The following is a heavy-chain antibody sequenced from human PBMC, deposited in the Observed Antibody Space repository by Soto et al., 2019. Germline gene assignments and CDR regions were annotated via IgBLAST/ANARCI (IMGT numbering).Heavy chain of an antibody. D-gene: IGHD3-22*01. CDR2: INQDGSEK. CDR3: ARSSGYHDTYPTNQYFHH. CDR1: GFTFSTYW. V-gene: IGHV3-7*01. Sequence: EVQLLESGGGLVQPGGSLRLSCAASGFTFSTYWMSWVRQAPGKGLEWVANINQDGSEKYYVDSVKGRFTISRDNARSSLYLQVNSLRADDTAMFYCARSSGYHDTYPTNQYFHHWGHGTLVTVSS. J-gene: IGHJ1*01.